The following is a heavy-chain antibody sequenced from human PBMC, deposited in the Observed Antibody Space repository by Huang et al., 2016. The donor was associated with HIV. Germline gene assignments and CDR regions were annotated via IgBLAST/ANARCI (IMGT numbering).Heavy chain of an antibody. CDR3: ARAGEEVVATRRPGPGFLDV. J-gene: IGHJ6*02. D-gene: IGHD5-12*01. Sequence: QVQLVQSGAEVKTPGSSVKVSCKASGATFSSHAISWVRQAPGQGLEWIGSTTSIRSKANYERKLQGRGTITADESTRTAYRDVGSLRCEDTAVYYCARAGEEVVATRRPGPGFLDVWGQGTTVTVSS. CDR2: TTSIRSKA. CDR1: GATFSSHA. V-gene: IGHV1-69*09.